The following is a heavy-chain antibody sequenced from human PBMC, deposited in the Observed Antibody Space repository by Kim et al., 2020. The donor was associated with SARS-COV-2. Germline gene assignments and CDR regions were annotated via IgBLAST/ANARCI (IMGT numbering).Heavy chain of an antibody. CDR2: IYSGGNT. Sequence: GGSLILSCAASGFTVSNNYMSWVRQAPGKGLEWVSAIYSGGNTYYADFAKGRFTITRDNSKNTLFLQMNSLRAEDTAVYYCARDRGDWDDAGALFDYWGQGTLVTVSS. V-gene: IGHV3-53*01. D-gene: IGHD1-1*01. CDR3: ARDRGDWDDAGALFDY. J-gene: IGHJ4*02. CDR1: GFTVSNNY.